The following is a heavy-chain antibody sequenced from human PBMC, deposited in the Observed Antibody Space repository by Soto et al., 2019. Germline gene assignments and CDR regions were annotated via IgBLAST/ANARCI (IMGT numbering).Heavy chain of an antibody. D-gene: IGHD3-3*01. CDR2: ISGSGAST. V-gene: IGHV3-23*01. J-gene: IGHJ6*02. Sequence: GGSLRLSCAASGFTFSSYAMSWVRQAPGKGLEWVSAISGSGASTYYADSVKGRFTISRDNSKNTLYLQMTSLRAEDTAVYYCAKALRFVEWLLPDYYYGMEVWCQGTTVNVSS. CDR3: AKALRFVEWLLPDYYYGMEV. CDR1: GFTFSSYA.